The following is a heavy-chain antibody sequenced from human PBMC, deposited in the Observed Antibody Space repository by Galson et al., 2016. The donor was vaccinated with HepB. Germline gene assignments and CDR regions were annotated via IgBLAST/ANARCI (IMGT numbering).Heavy chain of an antibody. CDR3: ALLGDDSGSRGCFDY. D-gene: IGHD3-16*01. J-gene: IGHJ4*02. Sequence: PALVKPTQTLTLTCTLSGMSLSSTGVAVGWIRQSPGRALEWLAVIYWDDDSRYAPSLNSRLTVTRDTSTSQVVLSLINVGPADTATYFCALLGDDSGSRGCFDYWGPGTRVTVSS. CDR2: IYWDDDS. CDR1: GMSLSSTGVA. V-gene: IGHV2-5*05.